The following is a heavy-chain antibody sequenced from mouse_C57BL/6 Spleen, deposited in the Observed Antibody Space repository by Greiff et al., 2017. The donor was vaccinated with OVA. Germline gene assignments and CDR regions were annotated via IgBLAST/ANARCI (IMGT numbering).Heavy chain of an antibody. J-gene: IGHJ1*03. V-gene: IGHV1-53*01. CDR1: GYTFTSYW. Sequence: VQLQQSGTELVKPGASVKLSCKASGYTFTSYWMHWVKQRPGQGLEWIGNINPSNGGTNYNEKFKSKATLTVDKSSSTAYMQLSSLTSEDSAVYYCAREDYYGSNSWYFDVWGTGTTVTVSS. D-gene: IGHD1-1*01. CDR2: INPSNGGT. CDR3: AREDYYGSNSWYFDV.